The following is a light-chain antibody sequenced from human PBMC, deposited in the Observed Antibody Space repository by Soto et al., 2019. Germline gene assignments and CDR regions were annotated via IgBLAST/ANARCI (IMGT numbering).Light chain of an antibody. CDR2: DVS. CDR1: ESVTTY. J-gene: IGKJ4*01. CDR3: QQRSNWPPFS. Sequence: AERGTVSCLASESVTTYLAWYQQKPGQAPRLLVYDVSNRATGIPARFSGGGSGTDFTLTISNLEPEDFAVYYCQQRSNWPPFSFGGGTKVDIK. V-gene: IGKV3-11*01.